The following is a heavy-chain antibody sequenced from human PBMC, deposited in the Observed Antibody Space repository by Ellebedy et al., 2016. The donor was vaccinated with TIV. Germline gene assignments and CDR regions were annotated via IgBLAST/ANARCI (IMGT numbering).Heavy chain of an antibody. CDR1: GFTFSTYW. Sequence: GGSLRLXXAASGFTFSTYWMNWLRQAPGKGLEWVSSISSSSSYIYYADSVKGRFTISRDNAKNSLYLQMNSLRAEDTAVYYCARDLVIAVAGTEFFDYWGQGTLVTVSS. CDR3: ARDLVIAVAGTEFFDY. V-gene: IGHV3-21*01. CDR2: ISSSSSYI. D-gene: IGHD6-19*01. J-gene: IGHJ4*02.